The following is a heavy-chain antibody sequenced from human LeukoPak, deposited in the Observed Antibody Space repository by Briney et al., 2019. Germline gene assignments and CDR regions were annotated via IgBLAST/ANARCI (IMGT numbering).Heavy chain of an antibody. Sequence: SETLSLTCTVSGGSISSSNYYWGWIRQPPGKGLEWIGSIYYSGSAYYNLSLKSRVTISVDTSKNQFALKLSSVTAADTAVYYCARHTTPYYGMDVWGQGTTVTVSS. CDR1: GGSISSSNYY. CDR3: ARHTTPYYGMDV. V-gene: IGHV4-39*01. J-gene: IGHJ6*02. CDR2: IYYSGSA. D-gene: IGHD2-15*01.